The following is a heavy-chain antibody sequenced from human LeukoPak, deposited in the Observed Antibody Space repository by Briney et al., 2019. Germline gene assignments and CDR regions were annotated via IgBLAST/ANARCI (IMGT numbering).Heavy chain of an antibody. D-gene: IGHD3-22*01. Sequence: GESLKISCKGSGYSFTSYWIGWVRQMPGKGLEWMGIIYPGDSDTRYSPSFQGQVTISADKSISTAYLQWSSLKASDTAMYYCARSYYDSSGRFYFDYWGQGTPVTVSS. J-gene: IGHJ4*02. CDR1: GYSFTSYW. CDR2: IYPGDSDT. CDR3: ARSYYDSSGRFYFDY. V-gene: IGHV5-51*01.